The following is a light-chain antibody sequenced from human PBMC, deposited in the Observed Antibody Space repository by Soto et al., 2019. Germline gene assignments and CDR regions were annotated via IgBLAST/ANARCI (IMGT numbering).Light chain of an antibody. Sequence: EIVLTQSPGTLSLSPGERATLSCRAGQSVARNLLAWFQQRPGQPPRLLIYDAIGRATGIPDRFSGSGSATDFTLTINRLEPEDFAVYYCHQYASSPLTFGQGTKLEIK. CDR2: DAI. V-gene: IGKV3-20*01. CDR1: QSVARNL. CDR3: HQYASSPLT. J-gene: IGKJ2*01.